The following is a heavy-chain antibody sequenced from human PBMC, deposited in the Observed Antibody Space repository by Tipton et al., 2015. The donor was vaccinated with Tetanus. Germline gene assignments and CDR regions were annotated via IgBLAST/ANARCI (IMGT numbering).Heavy chain of an antibody. J-gene: IGHJ4*02. CDR3: ARDRHSYESSGYYLFDN. CDR1: GGSLSRYY. D-gene: IGHD3-22*01. CDR2: VDDSGST. Sequence: TLSLTCAVYGGSLSRYYWTWIRQPPGKGLEWIGEVDDSGSTNYSPSLKSRVTISLDTSKNEFSLTLSSVTAADTAVYYCARDRHSYESSGYYLFDNWGQGTLVTVSA. V-gene: IGHV4-34*01.